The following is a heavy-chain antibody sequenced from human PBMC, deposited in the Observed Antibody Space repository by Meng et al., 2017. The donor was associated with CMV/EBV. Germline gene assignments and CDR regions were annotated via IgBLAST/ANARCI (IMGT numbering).Heavy chain of an antibody. CDR1: GGTFSSYA. CDR3: AREWGSSTNWFDP. D-gene: IGHD6-13*01. Sequence: KASGGTFSSYAISWVRQAPGQGREWMGGIIPIFGTANYAQKFQGRVTITTDESTSTAYMELSSLRSEDTAVYYCAREWGSSTNWFDPWGQGTLVTVSS. V-gene: IGHV1-69*05. J-gene: IGHJ5*02. CDR2: IIPIFGTA.